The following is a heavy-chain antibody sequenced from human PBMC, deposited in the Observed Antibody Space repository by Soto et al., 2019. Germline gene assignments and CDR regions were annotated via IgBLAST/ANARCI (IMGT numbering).Heavy chain of an antibody. J-gene: IGHJ4*02. Sequence: GGSLRLSCAASGFTFSSYGMHWVRQAPGKGLEWVAVIWYDGSNKYYADSVKGRFTISRDNSKNTLYLQMNSLRAEDTAVYYCARDLQEMATISFSDYWGQGTLVTVSS. CDR2: IWYDGSNK. CDR1: GFTFSSYG. D-gene: IGHD5-12*01. V-gene: IGHV3-33*01. CDR3: ARDLQEMATISFSDY.